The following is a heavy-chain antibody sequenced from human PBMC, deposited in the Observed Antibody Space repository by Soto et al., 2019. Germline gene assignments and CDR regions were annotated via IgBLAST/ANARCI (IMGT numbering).Heavy chain of an antibody. CDR3: VSGPPGRY. V-gene: IGHV4-34*01. CDR1: GGSFSGYY. CDR2: INHSGST. D-gene: IGHD2-8*02. Sequence: SSETLSLTCAVYGGSFSGYYWSWIRQPPGKGLEWIGEINHSGSTNYNPSLKSRVTISVDTSKNQFSLKLSSVTAADTAVYYCVSGPPGRYWGQGTLVTVSS. J-gene: IGHJ4*02.